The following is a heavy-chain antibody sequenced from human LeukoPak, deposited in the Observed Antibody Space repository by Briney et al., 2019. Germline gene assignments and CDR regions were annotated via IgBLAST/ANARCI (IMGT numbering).Heavy chain of an antibody. CDR3: VALIRGLGY. CDR2: SRNRAHSYTT. CDR1: GFTFSDHY. D-gene: IGHD3-10*01. Sequence: GSLNLSCSVSGFTFSDHYMDWVRQAPGKGLDWVGRSRNRAHSYTTEYAASVKGRFTVSRADSENLLFLQMNSLKTDDTAVYYCVALIRGLGYWGQGTLVTVSS. J-gene: IGHJ4*02. V-gene: IGHV3-72*01.